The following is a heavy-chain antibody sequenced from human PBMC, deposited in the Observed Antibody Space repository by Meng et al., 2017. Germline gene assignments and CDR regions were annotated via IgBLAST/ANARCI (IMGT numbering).Heavy chain of an antibody. CDR3: ARDNLDHRCSSTSCHSQIN. J-gene: IGHJ4*02. D-gene: IGHD2-2*01. CDR2: IYYSGST. Sequence: SETLSLTCTVSGGSISSGGYYWSWIRQHPGKGLEWIGYIYYSGSTYYNPSLKSRVTISVDTSKNQFSLKLSSVTAADTAVYYCARDNLDHRCSSTSCHSQINWGQGTLVTVSS. V-gene: IGHV4-31*03. CDR1: GGSISSGGYY.